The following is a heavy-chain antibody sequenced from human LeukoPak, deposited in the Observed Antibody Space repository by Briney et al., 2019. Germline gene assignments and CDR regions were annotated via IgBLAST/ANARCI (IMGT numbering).Heavy chain of an antibody. CDR3: ARDREWLRFGYYYYMDV. CDR1: GYTFTSYY. J-gene: IGHJ6*03. CDR2: INPSGGST. Sequence: ASVKVSCKASGYTFTSYYMHWVRQAPGQGLEWMGIINPSGGSTSYAQKFQGRVTMTRDMSTSTVYMELSSLRSEDTAVYYCARDREWLRFGYYYYMDVWGKGTTVTVSS. D-gene: IGHD5-12*01. V-gene: IGHV1-46*01.